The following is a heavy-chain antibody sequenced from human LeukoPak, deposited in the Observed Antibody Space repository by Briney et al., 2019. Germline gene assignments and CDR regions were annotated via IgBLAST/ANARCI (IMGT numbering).Heavy chain of an antibody. CDR2: ITSSSSYI. CDR3: AKDKYYDSGSRFSNPDY. J-gene: IGHJ4*02. CDR1: GFTFSSYT. D-gene: IGHD3-10*01. Sequence: GGSLTLSCAASGFTFSSYTMTWVRQTPGRGLEWVPSITSSSSYIFYADAVRGRFTISRDNAKNPLYLQMNSLRAEDTAVYYCAKDKYYDSGSRFSNPDYWGQGTLVTVSS. V-gene: IGHV3-21*01.